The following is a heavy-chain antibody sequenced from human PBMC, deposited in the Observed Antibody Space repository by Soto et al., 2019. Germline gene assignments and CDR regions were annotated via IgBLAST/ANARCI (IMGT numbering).Heavy chain of an antibody. CDR2: INPSGGST. D-gene: IGHD3-22*01. Sequence: ASVKVSCKASGYTCTSYYMHWVRQAPGQGLEWMGIINPSGGSTSYAQKFQGRVTMNRDTSTSTVYMELSSLRSEDTAVYYCARALQGYDSSGYDYGTDVWGQGATVTVSS. CDR3: ARALQGYDSSGYDYGTDV. J-gene: IGHJ6*02. CDR1: GYTCTSYY. V-gene: IGHV1-46*01.